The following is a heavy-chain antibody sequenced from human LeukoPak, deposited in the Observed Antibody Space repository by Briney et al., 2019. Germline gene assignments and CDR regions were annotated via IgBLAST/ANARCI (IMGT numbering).Heavy chain of an antibody. CDR1: GFTFSRYG. Sequence: GESLKISCAASGFTFSRYGFHWVRQAPGKGLEWVAFISDSGGDKWYADSVKGRLTISRDKSKNTVNLQMSSLRVEDTALYYCARDGGSESYAFDYWGQGTQVTVSS. D-gene: IGHD3-10*01. J-gene: IGHJ4*02. CDR3: ARDGGSESYAFDY. CDR2: ISDSGGDK. V-gene: IGHV3-30*02.